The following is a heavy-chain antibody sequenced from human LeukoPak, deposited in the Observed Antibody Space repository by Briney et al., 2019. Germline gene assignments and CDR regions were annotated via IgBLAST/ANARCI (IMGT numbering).Heavy chain of an antibody. V-gene: IGHV1-18*01. Sequence: ASVKVSCKXSGYTFTSYGISWVRQAPGQGLEWMGWISAYNGNTNYAQKLQGRVTMTTDTSTSTAYMELRSLRSDDTAVYYCARVNGDYEKTYYFDYWGQGTLVTVSS. CDR1: GYTFTSYG. CDR3: ARVNGDYEKTYYFDY. J-gene: IGHJ4*02. D-gene: IGHD4-17*01. CDR2: ISAYNGNT.